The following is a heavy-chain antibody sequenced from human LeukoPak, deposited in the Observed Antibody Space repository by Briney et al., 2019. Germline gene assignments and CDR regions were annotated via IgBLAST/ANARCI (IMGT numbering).Heavy chain of an antibody. CDR1: GFSFGDYA. V-gene: IGHV3-49*04. D-gene: IGHD2-15*01. CDR3: TRGAPGSSLKY. CDR2: IRSKAYGGTT. J-gene: IGHJ4*02. Sequence: PGRSLRLSCTASGFSFGDYAMSWVRQAPGKGLEWVGFIRSKAYGGTTEYAASVKGRFTISRDDSKSIAYLQMNSLKTEDTAVYYCTRGAPGSSLKYWGQGTLVTVPS.